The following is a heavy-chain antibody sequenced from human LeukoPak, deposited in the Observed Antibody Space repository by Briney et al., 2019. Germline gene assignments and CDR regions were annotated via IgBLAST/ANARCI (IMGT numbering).Heavy chain of an antibody. Sequence: PGGSLRLSCEASGPTFSSYSMSWVRQAPGRGLEWVSAITASGDTTYYADSVTGRFTISRDNSKNTLYLQMNSLRVEDTAVYYCAKMSGYFDYWGQGTLVTVSS. J-gene: IGHJ4*02. CDR1: GPTFSSYS. CDR3: AKMSGYFDY. V-gene: IGHV3-23*01. CDR2: ITASGDTT. D-gene: IGHD5/OR15-5a*01.